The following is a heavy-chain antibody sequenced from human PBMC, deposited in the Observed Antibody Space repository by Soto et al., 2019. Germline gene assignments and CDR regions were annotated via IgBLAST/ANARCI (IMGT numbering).Heavy chain of an antibody. D-gene: IGHD4-17*01. V-gene: IGHV4-59*08. Sequence: SETLSLTCTVSGGSISSYYWSWIRQPPGKGLEWIGYIYYSGSTNYNPSLKSRVTISVDTSKNQFSLKLSSVTAADTAVYYCATVGWAYAFDIWGQGTMVTVS. J-gene: IGHJ3*02. CDR3: ATVGWAYAFDI. CDR2: IYYSGST. CDR1: GGSISSYY.